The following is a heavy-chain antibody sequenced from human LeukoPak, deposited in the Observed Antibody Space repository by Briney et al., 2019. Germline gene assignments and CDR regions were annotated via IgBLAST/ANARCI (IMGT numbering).Heavy chain of an antibody. J-gene: IGHJ4*02. CDR1: GGSISSHY. Sequence: PSETLSLTCTVSGGSISSHYWSWIRQPPGKGLEWIGYISYSGSTNYNPSLKSRVTISVDTSKNQFSLNLNSVTATDTAVYYCARHSGSYYDNYDYWGQGTLITVSS. CDR2: ISYSGST. CDR3: ARHSGSYYDNYDY. V-gene: IGHV4-59*08. D-gene: IGHD1-26*01.